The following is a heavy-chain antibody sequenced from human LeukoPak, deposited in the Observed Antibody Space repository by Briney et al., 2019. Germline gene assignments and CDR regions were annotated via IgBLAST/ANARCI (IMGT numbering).Heavy chain of an antibody. D-gene: IGHD6-19*01. J-gene: IGHJ4*02. V-gene: IGHV3-66*01. Sequence: GGSLRLSCAASGFTVSSNYMTWVRQAAGKGLEWVSVIYSGGSTYYADSVKGRFTISRDNSKSTLYLQMNSLRVEDTAVYYCARGIAVADTGFFDYWGQGTLVTVSS. CDR3: ARGIAVADTGFFDY. CDR1: GFTVSSNY. CDR2: IYSGGST.